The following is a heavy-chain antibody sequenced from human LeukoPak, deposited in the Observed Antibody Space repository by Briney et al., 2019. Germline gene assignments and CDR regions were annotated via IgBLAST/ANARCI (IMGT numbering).Heavy chain of an antibody. CDR3: ARGTYSSSWYFNYYYGMDV. J-gene: IGHJ6*02. CDR1: GFTFSSCW. Sequence: PGGSLRLSCAASGFTFSSCWMSWVRQAPGKGLEWVANIKQDGSEKYYVDSVKGRFTISRDNAKNSLYLQMNSLRAEDTAVYYCARGTYSSSWYFNYYYGMDVWGQGTTVTVSS. D-gene: IGHD6-13*01. V-gene: IGHV3-7*01. CDR2: IKQDGSEK.